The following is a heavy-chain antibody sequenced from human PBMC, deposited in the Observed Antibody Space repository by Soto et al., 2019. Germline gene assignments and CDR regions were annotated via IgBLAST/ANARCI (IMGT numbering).Heavy chain of an antibody. D-gene: IGHD6-13*01. V-gene: IGHV1-8*01. Sequence: XSVKVSCKTSVYSFTSYDITWVRQAPGQGLEWMGWVNPKSGNTGYAQKFQGRLTMTRNTSIGTAYMELSSLRSEDTAVYYCTKKGSGNWYYFDSWGQGSLVTVSS. CDR3: TKKGSGNWYYFDS. J-gene: IGHJ4*02. CDR2: VNPKSGNT. CDR1: VYSFTSYD.